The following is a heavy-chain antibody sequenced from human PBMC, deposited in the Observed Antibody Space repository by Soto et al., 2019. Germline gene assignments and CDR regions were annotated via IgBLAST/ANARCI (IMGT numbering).Heavy chain of an antibody. Sequence: GGSLRLSCAASGFTFSNYGMHWVRQAPGKGLEWVAVISNDGSHKYYANSVKGRFTIYRDNSKNTLYLQMNSLRAEDTAVYYCARDPDCGGDCYYWYFDLWGRGTLVTVSS. CDR3: ARDPDCGGDCYYWYFDL. CDR2: ISNDGSHK. J-gene: IGHJ2*01. D-gene: IGHD2-21*02. CDR1: GFTFSNYG. V-gene: IGHV3-30*03.